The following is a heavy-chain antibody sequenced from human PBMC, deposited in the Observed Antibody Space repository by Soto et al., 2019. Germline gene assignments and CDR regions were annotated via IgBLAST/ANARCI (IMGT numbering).Heavy chain of an antibody. CDR3: ARQHSSGWYVASAFDI. CDR1: GYTFTSYG. J-gene: IGHJ3*02. CDR2: ISAYNGNT. D-gene: IGHD6-19*01. Sequence: ASVKVSCKASGYTFTSYGISWVRQAPGQGLEWMGWISAYNGNTNYAQKLQGRVTMTTDTSTSTAYMELRSLRSDDTAMYYCARQHSSGWYVASAFDIWGQGTMVTVSS. V-gene: IGHV1-18*01.